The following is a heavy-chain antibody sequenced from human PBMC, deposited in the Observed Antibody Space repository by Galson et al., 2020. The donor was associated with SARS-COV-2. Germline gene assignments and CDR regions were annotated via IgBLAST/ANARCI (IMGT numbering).Heavy chain of an antibody. CDR1: GFTFSSYG. CDR3: ARDLVVEVVSVVPAASAAPEGMDV. CDR2: IWYDGSNK. J-gene: IGHJ6*02. Sequence: GESLKISCAASGFTFSSYGMHWVRQAPGKGLEWVAVIWYDGSNKYYADSVKGRFTISRDNSKNTLYLQMNSLRAEDTAVYYCARDLVVEVVSVVPAASAAPEGMDVWGQGTTVTVSS. V-gene: IGHV3-33*01. D-gene: IGHD2-2*01.